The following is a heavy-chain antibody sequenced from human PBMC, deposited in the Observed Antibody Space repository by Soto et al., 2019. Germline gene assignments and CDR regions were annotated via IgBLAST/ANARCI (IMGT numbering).Heavy chain of an antibody. J-gene: IGHJ6*02. Sequence: EVQLVESGGGLVKPGGSLRLSCAASGFTFSNAWMNWVRQAPGKGLEWVGRIKSKTDGGTTDYAAPVKGRFTISRDDSKNPLYLQMNSLKTEDTAVYYCTTDGINSGYDYNYYYYGMDVWGQGTTVTVSS. CDR3: TTDGINSGYDYNYYYYGMDV. D-gene: IGHD5-12*01. CDR1: GFTFSNAW. V-gene: IGHV3-15*07. CDR2: IKSKTDGGTT.